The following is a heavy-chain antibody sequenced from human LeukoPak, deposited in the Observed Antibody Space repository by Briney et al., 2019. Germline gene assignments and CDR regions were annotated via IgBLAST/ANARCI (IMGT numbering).Heavy chain of an antibody. Sequence: PSETLSLTCTVSGGSISSSSYYWGWIRQPPGKGLEWIGEINHSGSTNYNPSLKSRVTISVDTSKNQFSLKLSSVTAADTAVYYCARLTKSSWPLIGYWGQGTLVTVSS. CDR3: ARLTKSSWPLIGY. CDR2: INHSGST. J-gene: IGHJ4*02. CDR1: GGSISSSSYY. V-gene: IGHV4-39*07. D-gene: IGHD2-15*01.